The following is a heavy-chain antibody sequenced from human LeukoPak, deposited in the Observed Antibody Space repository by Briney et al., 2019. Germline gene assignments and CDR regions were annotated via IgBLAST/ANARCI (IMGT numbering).Heavy chain of an antibody. Sequence: SETLSLTCAVYGGSFSGYYWSWIRQPPGKGLEWIGEINHSGSTNYNPSLKSRVTISVDTSKNQFSLKLSSVTAADTAVYYCAGRDSYSNDAFDIWGQGTMVTVSS. V-gene: IGHV4-34*01. D-gene: IGHD5-24*01. CDR3: AGRDSYSNDAFDI. CDR2: INHSGST. J-gene: IGHJ3*02. CDR1: GGSFSGYY.